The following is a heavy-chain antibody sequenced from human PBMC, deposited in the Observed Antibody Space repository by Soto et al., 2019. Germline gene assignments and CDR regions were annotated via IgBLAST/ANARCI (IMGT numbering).Heavy chain of an antibody. CDR1: GYSFTDYK. CDR2: VDPNGGGS. J-gene: IGHJ4*01. Sequence: ASVKVSCKTAGYSFTDYKLHWVRQAPGQGLEWMGWVDPNGGGSNSAQKFQGSVTMTWDTSITTAYLDLTRLTTNDTATYFCATWVDYGDFEGFDFWG. CDR3: ATWVDYGDFEGFDF. V-gene: IGHV1-2*04. D-gene: IGHD4-17*01.